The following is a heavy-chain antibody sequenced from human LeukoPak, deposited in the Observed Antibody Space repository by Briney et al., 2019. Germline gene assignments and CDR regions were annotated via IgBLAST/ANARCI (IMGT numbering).Heavy chain of an antibody. CDR2: NYYSGST. Sequence: SETLSLTCTVSGGSISSYYWSWIRQPPGKGLEWIGHNYYSGSTNYNPSLKSRVTISVDTSKNQFSLKLSSVTAADTAVYYCARGREVAVGGRPFDPWGQGTLVSVSS. V-gene: IGHV4-59*01. J-gene: IGHJ5*02. D-gene: IGHD6-19*01. CDR1: GGSISSYY. CDR3: ARGREVAVGGRPFDP.